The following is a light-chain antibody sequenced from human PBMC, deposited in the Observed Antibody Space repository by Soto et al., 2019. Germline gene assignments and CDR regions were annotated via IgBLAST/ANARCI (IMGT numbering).Light chain of an antibody. Sequence: DVHMTQSPSSLSSSVGDRVTITCRASQGISRSLAWYQQKPGKAPKLLIYAASTLQSGVPSRFSGSGSGTDFTLTISSLQPEDVAIYYCQKYDSAPLTFGGGTKVEIK. CDR3: QKYDSAPLT. V-gene: IGKV1-27*01. CDR1: QGISRS. CDR2: AAS. J-gene: IGKJ4*01.